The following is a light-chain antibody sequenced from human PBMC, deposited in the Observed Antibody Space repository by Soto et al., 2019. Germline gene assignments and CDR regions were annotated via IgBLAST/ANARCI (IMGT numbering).Light chain of an antibody. V-gene: IGLV2-14*01. Sequence: QSALTQPASVSGSPGQSITISCTGTSSDVGGYNYVSWYQQHPGKAPKLMIYDVSNRPSGVSNRFSGSKSGNTASLTISGLQAEDEPDYYCSSYTSSSTPHVVFGGGTKPTVL. CDR1: SSDVGGYNY. CDR3: SSYTSSSTPHVV. CDR2: DVS. J-gene: IGLJ2*01.